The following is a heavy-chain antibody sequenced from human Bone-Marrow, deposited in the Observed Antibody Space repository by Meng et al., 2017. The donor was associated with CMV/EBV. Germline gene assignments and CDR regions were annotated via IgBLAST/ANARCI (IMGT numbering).Heavy chain of an antibody. D-gene: IGHD7-27*01. CDR2: VYDSDSS. Sequence: RRQVSGSVLVNPGQALSPSCPGSGCSTCCWVYYYRWIRQPPGKGLEWMAYVYDSDSSYYSPCLKSRVISSVDTSKIQFAHKLSFVAVADTAVYYCANMLTWDPCRHYLGQGTLVTVSS. J-gene: IGHJ4*02. V-gene: IGHV4-30-4*08. CDR3: ANMLTWDPCRHY. CDR1: GCSTCCWVYY.